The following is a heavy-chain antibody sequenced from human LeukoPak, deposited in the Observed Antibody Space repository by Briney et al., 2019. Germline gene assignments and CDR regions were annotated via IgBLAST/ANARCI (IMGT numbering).Heavy chain of an antibody. D-gene: IGHD6-13*01. J-gene: IGHJ4*02. V-gene: IGHV3-23*01. CDR2: INYSGTSP. Sequence: GGSLRFSCAASGFTFSNYAMTWVRQAPGKGLEWVSGINYSGTSPYYADSVKGRFSVSRDNSKNTLYLQMDSLRVEDTAVYFCAKGPGGSGSSSPYFDSWGQGSLVTVSS. CDR1: GFTFSNYA. CDR3: AKGPGGSGSSSPYFDS.